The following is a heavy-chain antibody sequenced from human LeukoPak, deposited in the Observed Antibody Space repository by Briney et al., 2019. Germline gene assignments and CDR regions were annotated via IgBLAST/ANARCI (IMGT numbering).Heavy chain of an antibody. D-gene: IGHD5-18*01. CDR1: GYTVTGHY. Sequence: AAVTVSRKASGYTVTGHYLHWVRQAPGQGLEWMGWINPNSGVTNYAQKFQGRVTMTRDTSINTAYMELHSLTSDDTAMYYCAKDAYSGFSSSYNMDSWGQGTLVTVSS. CDR2: INPNSGVT. J-gene: IGHJ4*02. CDR3: AKDAYSGFSSSYNMDS. V-gene: IGHV1-2*02.